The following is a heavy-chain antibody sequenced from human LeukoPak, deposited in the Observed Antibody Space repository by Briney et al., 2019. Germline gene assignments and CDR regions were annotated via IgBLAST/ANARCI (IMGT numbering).Heavy chain of an antibody. Sequence: GASVKVSCKASGYTFTSYYMHWVRQAPGQGLEWMGIINPSGGSTSYAQKFQGRVTMTRDTSTSTVYMELSSLRSEDTAVYYCALRFTYDYGDHQGWFDPWGQGTLVTVSS. CDR1: GYTFTSYY. V-gene: IGHV1-46*03. D-gene: IGHD4-17*01. J-gene: IGHJ5*02. CDR2: INPSGGST. CDR3: ALRFTYDYGDHQGWFDP.